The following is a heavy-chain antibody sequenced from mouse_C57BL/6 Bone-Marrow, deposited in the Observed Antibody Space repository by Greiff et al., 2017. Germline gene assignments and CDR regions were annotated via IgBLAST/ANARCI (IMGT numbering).Heavy chain of an antibody. V-gene: IGHV1-52*01. Sequence: QVQLQQPGAELVRPGSSVKLSCKASGYTFTSYWMHWVKQRPIQGLEWIGNIDPSDSETHYNQKFKDKATLTVDKSSSTAYMQLSSLTSEDSAVYYCAKTHDYGSSYGGYAMDYWGQGTSVTVSS. CDR2: IDPSDSET. CDR3: AKTHDYGSSYGGYAMDY. J-gene: IGHJ4*01. CDR1: GYTFTSYW. D-gene: IGHD1-1*01.